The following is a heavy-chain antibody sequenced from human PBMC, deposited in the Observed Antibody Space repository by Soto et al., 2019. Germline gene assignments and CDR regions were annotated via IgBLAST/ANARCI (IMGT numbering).Heavy chain of an antibody. V-gene: IGHV3-23*01. J-gene: IGHJ4*01. Sequence: GGSLRLSCVASGFTFRTNPMSWVRQAPGKGLEWVSGVSDSGAKTYYADSVKGRFTVSRDNSKNTLYLEMKSLRAENTAVYYCAKDFQFGGSGTGYFDNCGHGTLGTAPQ. CDR2: VSDSGAKT. D-gene: IGHD3-10*01. CDR1: GFTFRTNP. CDR3: AKDFQFGGSGTGYFDN.